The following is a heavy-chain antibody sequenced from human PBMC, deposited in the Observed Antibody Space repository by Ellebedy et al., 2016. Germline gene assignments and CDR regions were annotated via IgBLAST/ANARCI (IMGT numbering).Heavy chain of an antibody. D-gene: IGHD1-7*01. CDR1: GYTFTSYG. V-gene: IGHV1-18*01. CDR2: ISAYNGNT. Sequence: ASVKVSCXASGYTFTSYGISWVRQAPGQGLKWMGWISAYNGNTNYAQKLQGRVTMTTDTSTSTAYMELRSLRSDDTAVYYCAAGITGTTPTFPPFDYWGQGTLVTVSS. CDR3: AAGITGTTPTFPPFDY. J-gene: IGHJ4*02.